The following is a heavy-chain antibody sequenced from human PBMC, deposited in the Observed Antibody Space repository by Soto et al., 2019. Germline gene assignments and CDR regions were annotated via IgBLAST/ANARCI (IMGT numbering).Heavy chain of an antibody. CDR1: GASISSYY. J-gene: IGHJ4*02. CDR2: NYYSGTT. V-gene: IGHV4-59*03. D-gene: IGHD5-18*01. Sequence: TLSLTCTVSGASISSYYWNWIRQDPDKGLEWIGHNYYSGTTNYNPTLTSRVTLSLDASKNQFSLKLRSVTAADTALYYCATTRVDNDGYQYYFDYWGQGTLVTVSS. CDR3: ATTRVDNDGYQYYFDY.